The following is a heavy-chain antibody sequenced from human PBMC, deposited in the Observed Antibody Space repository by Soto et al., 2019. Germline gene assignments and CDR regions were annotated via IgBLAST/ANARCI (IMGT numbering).Heavy chain of an antibody. J-gene: IGHJ6*02. V-gene: IGHV4-4*02. CDR2: VNQSGTS. Sequence: SETLSLTCGVSGDSTRSRYWWTWLRRPPGRGLEWIGEVNQSGTSNYNPSLKSRVTISIDDSKNHSSLKMTSVTAADTAVYYCARDRGADYGDYPHYYYYYGMDVWGQGTTVTVSS. CDR1: GDSTRSRYW. CDR3: ARDRGADYGDYPHYYYYYGMDV. D-gene: IGHD4-17*01.